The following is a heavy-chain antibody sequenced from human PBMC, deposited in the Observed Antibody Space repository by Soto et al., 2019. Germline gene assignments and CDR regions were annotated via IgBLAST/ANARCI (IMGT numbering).Heavy chain of an antibody. CDR2: ISPDDGNT. Sequence: ASVKVSCKTSGYTFNSYAIAWVRQAPGQGLEWLGWISPDDGNTEYEQKFQGRVTMTADTLTNNAYLELRSLKSDDTAIYYCARVEAPFGESLHWGQGTPVTVSS. D-gene: IGHD3-10*01. J-gene: IGHJ4*02. CDR3: ARVEAPFGESLH. CDR1: GYTFNSYA. V-gene: IGHV1-18*01.